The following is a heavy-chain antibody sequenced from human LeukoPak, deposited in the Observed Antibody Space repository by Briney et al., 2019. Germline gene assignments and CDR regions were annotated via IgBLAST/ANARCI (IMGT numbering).Heavy chain of an antibody. CDR2: IIPIFGTA. CDR3: ARAGYCGGDCYSGAFDI. J-gene: IGHJ3*02. D-gene: IGHD2-21*02. CDR1: GGTFSSYA. V-gene: IGHV1-69*05. Sequence: ASVKLSCKASGGTFSSYAISWVRQAPGQGLEWMGGIIPIFGTANYAQKFQGRVTITTDESTSTAYMELSSLRSEDTAVYYCARAGYCGGDCYSGAFDIWGQGTMVTVSS.